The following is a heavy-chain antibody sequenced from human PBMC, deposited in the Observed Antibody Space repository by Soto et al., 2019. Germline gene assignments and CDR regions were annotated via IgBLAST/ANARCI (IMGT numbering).Heavy chain of an antibody. Sequence: EVQLVESGGGLVQPGGSLRLSCVVSGITFSTYRMHWVRQAPGKGLVWVSHIKSDGTVTHYTDSVRGRFIISRDNAKNTLFLQMNGLSVEDTAVYYCARENYDFWSGYYLDYWGQGTLVTVSS. CDR3: ARENYDFWSGYYLDY. D-gene: IGHD3-3*01. J-gene: IGHJ4*02. CDR1: GITFSTYR. V-gene: IGHV3-74*01. CDR2: IKSDGTVT.